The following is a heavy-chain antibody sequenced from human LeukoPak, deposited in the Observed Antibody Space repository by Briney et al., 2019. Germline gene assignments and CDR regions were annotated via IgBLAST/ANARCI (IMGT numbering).Heavy chain of an antibody. CDR2: INGDGSEK. J-gene: IGHJ3*02. CDR1: GFTFSRHW. CDR3: ARSGVQNVFDI. V-gene: IGHV3-7*04. D-gene: IGHD3-10*01. Sequence: GGSLRLSCAASGFTFSRHWVSWGRQAPGKGLEWVARINGDGSEKDYVDFVKGRFTISSDNRKNLVYLQMNSLRVEDTAVYYCARSGVQNVFDIWGQGTMVTVSS.